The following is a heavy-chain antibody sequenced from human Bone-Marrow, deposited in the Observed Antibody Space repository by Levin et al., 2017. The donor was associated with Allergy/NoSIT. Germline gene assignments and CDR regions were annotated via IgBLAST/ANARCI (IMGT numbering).Heavy chain of an antibody. CDR2: INTNTGNP. Sequence: GESLKISCKASGYTFTSYPMNWVRQAPGQGLEWVGGINTNTGNPTYTEDFTGRIVLSLDTSVSTAYLQISSLRAEDTAVYYCARGSYCGSTSCYEEGVYYFDYWGQGTLVTVSS. D-gene: IGHD2-2*01. V-gene: IGHV7-4-1*02. CDR1: GYTFTSYP. CDR3: ARGSYCGSTSCYEEGVYYFDY. J-gene: IGHJ4*02.